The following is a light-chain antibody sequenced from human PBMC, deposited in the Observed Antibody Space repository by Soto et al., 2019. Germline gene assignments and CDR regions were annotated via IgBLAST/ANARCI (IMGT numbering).Light chain of an antibody. CDR1: SSNIGSNY. J-gene: IGLJ2*01. Sequence: QAVVTQPPSASGTPGQRVTMSCSGSSSNIGSNYVYWYQQFPGTAPKLLMYMNNQRPSGVPDRFSGSKSGTSASLAVSGLRSEDEGDYYCAAWDDSLSGVVFGGGTKVTVL. V-gene: IGLV1-47*01. CDR2: MNN. CDR3: AAWDDSLSGVV.